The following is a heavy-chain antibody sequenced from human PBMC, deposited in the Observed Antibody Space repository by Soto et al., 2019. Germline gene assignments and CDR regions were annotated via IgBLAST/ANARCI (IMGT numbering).Heavy chain of an antibody. Sequence: GGSLSLSCTASGFTFGDYAINWVRQVPGKGLEWLGFIRNDIYDETTEYAASVKGRIIISRDDSKSMAYLQMDSLKTEDTGVYYCTRGRDGYNPYYFLYWGQGALVTVSS. CDR2: IRNDIYDETT. CDR3: TRGRDGYNPYYFLY. V-gene: IGHV3-49*04. J-gene: IGHJ4*02. D-gene: IGHD5-12*01. CDR1: GFTFGDYA.